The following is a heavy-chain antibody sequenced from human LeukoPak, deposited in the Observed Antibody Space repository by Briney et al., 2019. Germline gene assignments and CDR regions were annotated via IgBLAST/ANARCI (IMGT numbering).Heavy chain of an antibody. V-gene: IGHV4-34*01. J-gene: IGHJ4*02. CDR1: GGSFSGYY. CDR3: ARVPTPSGSYYY. CDR2: INHSGST. Sequence: SETLSLTCAVYGGSFSGYYWSWIRQPPGKGLEWIGEINHSGSTNYNPSLKSRVTISVDTSKNQFSLKLSSVTAADTAVYYRARVPTPSGSYYYWGQGTLVTVSS. D-gene: IGHD1-26*01.